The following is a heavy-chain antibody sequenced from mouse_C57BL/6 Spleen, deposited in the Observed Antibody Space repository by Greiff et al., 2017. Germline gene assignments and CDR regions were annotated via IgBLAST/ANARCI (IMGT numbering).Heavy chain of an antibody. CDR3: ARGYYGNYVPFAY. D-gene: IGHD2-1*01. CDR2: ISSGSSTI. CDR1: GFTFSDYG. Sequence: EVQGVESGGGLVKPGGSLKLSCAASGFTFSDYGMHWVRQAPEKGLEWVAYISSGSSTIYYADTVKGRFTISRDNAKNTLFLQMTSLRSEDTAMYYCARGYYGNYVPFAYWGQGTLVTVSA. V-gene: IGHV5-17*01. J-gene: IGHJ3*01.